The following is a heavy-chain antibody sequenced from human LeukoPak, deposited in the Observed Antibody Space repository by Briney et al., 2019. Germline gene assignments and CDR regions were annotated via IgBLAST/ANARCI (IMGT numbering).Heavy chain of an antibody. J-gene: IGHJ5*02. Sequence: SETLSLTCTVSVGSISSSSYYWGWIRQPPGKGLEWIGSIYYSGSTYYNPSLKSRVTISVDTSKNQFSLKLSSVTAADTAVYYCARRESSSWYEVWGEKAFDAWGQGTLVTVSS. CDR3: ARRESSSWYEVWGEKAFDA. V-gene: IGHV4-39*07. CDR2: IYYSGST. CDR1: VGSISSSSYY. D-gene: IGHD6-13*01.